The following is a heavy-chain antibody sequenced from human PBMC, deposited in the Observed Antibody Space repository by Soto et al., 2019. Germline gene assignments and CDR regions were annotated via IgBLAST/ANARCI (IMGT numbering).Heavy chain of an antibody. D-gene: IGHD1-26*01. J-gene: IGHJ4*02. CDR3: AKTRGSHMDY. Sequence: EVQLLESGGGLVQPVGSLRLSCAASGFTFSSYAMNWVRQAPGKGLEWVSAISGSGGSTYYADSVKGRFTISRDNSKNTLYVQMNSLRAEDTAVYYCAKTRGSHMDYWGQGTLVTVSS. V-gene: IGHV3-23*01. CDR2: ISGSGGST. CDR1: GFTFSSYA.